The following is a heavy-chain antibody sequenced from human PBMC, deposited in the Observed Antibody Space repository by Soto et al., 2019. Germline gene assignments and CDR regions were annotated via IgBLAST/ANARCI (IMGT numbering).Heavy chain of an antibody. CDR2: INHSGSA. Sequence: TSETLSLTCAVYGESFSGYILTWIRQTPGKGLQWIGQINHSGSASYNPSLKSRVTISLDTSKNQFSLKLSSVTAADTAVYYCARGSSIAGLYYGMDVWGQGTTVTVSS. J-gene: IGHJ6*02. CDR3: ARGSSIAGLYYGMDV. D-gene: IGHD6-6*01. V-gene: IGHV4-34*09. CDR1: GESFSGYI.